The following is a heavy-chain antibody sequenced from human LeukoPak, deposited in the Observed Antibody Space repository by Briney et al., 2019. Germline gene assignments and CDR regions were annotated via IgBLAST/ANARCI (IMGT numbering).Heavy chain of an antibody. CDR2: IIPIFGTA. J-gene: IGHJ4*02. CDR3: ATSPGIGYYYDSSGYAD. V-gene: IGHV1-69*06. D-gene: IGHD3-22*01. CDR1: GGTFSSYA. Sequence: ASVKVSCKASGGTFSSYAISWVRQAPGQGLEWMGGIIPIFGTANYAQKFQGRVTMTEDTSTDTAYMELSSLRSDDTAVYYCATSPGIGYYYDSSGYADWGQGTLVTVSS.